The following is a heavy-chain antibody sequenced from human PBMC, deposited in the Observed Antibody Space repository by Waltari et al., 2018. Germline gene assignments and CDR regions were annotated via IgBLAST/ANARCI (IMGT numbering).Heavy chain of an antibody. J-gene: IGHJ4*02. CDR3: ARDPQPNASLRDDY. CDR1: GFTVSSNY. V-gene: IGHV3-53*01. Sequence: EVQLVESGGGLIQPGGSLSLSCAASGFTVSSNYMSWVRQAPGKGLEWVSVIYRDGSTYYADSVKGRFTISRDNFKNILFLQMNSLRAEDTAVYYCARDPQPNASLRDDYWGQGTLVTVSS. CDR2: IYRDGST. D-gene: IGHD2-2*01.